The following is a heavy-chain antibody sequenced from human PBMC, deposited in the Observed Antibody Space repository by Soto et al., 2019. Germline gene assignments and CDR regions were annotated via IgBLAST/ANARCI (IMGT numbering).Heavy chain of an antibody. Sequence: ASVKVSCKASGYTFTSYAMHWVRQAPGQRLEWMGWINAGNGNTKYSQKFQGRVTITRDTSASTAYMELRSLRSDDTAVYYCARDLAGYSSGWYYGPNAYWGQGTLVTVSS. V-gene: IGHV1-3*01. J-gene: IGHJ4*02. CDR3: ARDLAGYSSGWYYGPNAY. D-gene: IGHD6-19*01. CDR2: INAGNGNT. CDR1: GYTFTSYA.